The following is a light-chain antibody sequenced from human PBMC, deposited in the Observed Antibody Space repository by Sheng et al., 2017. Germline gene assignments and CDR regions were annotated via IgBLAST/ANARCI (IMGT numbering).Light chain of an antibody. CDR1: QSINTW. CDR3: QQYKSDPWT. V-gene: IGKV1-5*03. Sequence: IQLTQSPSTLSASVGDRVTITCRASQSINTWLVWYQQKPGTAPNLLIYKASYLETGVPSRFSGSVSGTEFTLTISSLQPDDFATYYCQQYKSDPWTFGQGTKVEIK. J-gene: IGKJ1*01. CDR2: KAS.